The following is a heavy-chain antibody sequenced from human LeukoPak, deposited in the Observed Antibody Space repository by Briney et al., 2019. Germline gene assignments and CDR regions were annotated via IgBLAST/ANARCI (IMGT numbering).Heavy chain of an antibody. D-gene: IGHD6-13*01. V-gene: IGHV3-7*03. Sequence: PGGSLRLSCAASGFTFSSCGMTWVRQAPGKGLEWVANIKPDGTTKFYVDSVKGRFTISRDNALNSLYLQMNSLRAEDTAIYYCARSIPYGTTWYGRSDYWGQGTLVTVSS. J-gene: IGHJ4*02. CDR1: GFTFSSCG. CDR2: IKPDGTTK. CDR3: ARSIPYGTTWYGRSDY.